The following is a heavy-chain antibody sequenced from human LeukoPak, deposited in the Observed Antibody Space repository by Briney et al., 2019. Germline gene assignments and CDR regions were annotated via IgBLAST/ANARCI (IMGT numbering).Heavy chain of an antibody. Sequence: PGGSLRLSCAASGFTFSSYAMSWVRQAPGKGLEWVSAISGSGGSTYYADSVKGRFTISRDNSKNTLYLQMNSLRAEDTAVYYCAKDPAVPQWLVLNSLLGMDVWGQGTTVTVSS. D-gene: IGHD6-19*01. CDR2: ISGSGGST. J-gene: IGHJ6*02. CDR1: GFTFSSYA. CDR3: AKDPAVPQWLVLNSLLGMDV. V-gene: IGHV3-23*01.